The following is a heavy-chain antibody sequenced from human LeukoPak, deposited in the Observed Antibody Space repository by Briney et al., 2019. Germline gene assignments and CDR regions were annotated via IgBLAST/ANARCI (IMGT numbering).Heavy chain of an antibody. CDR3: AKDRNYGSGSYYPDAFDI. D-gene: IGHD3-10*01. CDR1: GFTFRNYA. CDR2: ISYAGSNK. V-gene: IGHV3-30-3*01. Sequence: GGSLRLSCAASGFTFRNYAMLWVRQAPGKGLEWVAVISYAGSNKYYADSVKGRFTISRDNSKNTLYLQMNSLRAEDTAVYYCAKDRNYGSGSYYPDAFDIWGQGTMVTVSS. J-gene: IGHJ3*02.